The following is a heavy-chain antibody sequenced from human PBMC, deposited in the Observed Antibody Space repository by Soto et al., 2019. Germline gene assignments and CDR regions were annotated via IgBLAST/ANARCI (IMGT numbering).Heavy chain of an antibody. CDR1: GFLVNSAY. Sequence: ESGGGLIPPGGSLRLSCAASGFLVNSAYMTWVRQAPGKGLEWLSMINSDGSTLYAESVKGRFTISRDNSKNRLDLQMNRQRAEDTAMYYSARSGCSFAWGYWGQGTLVIVTS. V-gene: IGHV3-53*01. J-gene: IGHJ1*01. D-gene: IGHD5-18*01. CDR3: ARSGCSFAWGY. CDR2: INSDGST.